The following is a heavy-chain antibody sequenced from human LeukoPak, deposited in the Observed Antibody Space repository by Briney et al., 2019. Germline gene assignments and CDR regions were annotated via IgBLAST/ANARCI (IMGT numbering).Heavy chain of an antibody. CDR3: ARDPNVDATPIDY. CDR2: IIPIFPLT. V-gene: IGHV1-69*04. J-gene: IGHJ4*02. CDR1: GGTFSSYA. Sequence: GASVKVSCKASGGTFSSYAISWVRQAPGQGLEWIGRIIPIFPLTNYAQKFQGRVTITADKSTSTAYMEVRSLRSDDTAVYYCARDPNVDATPIDYWGQGTLLAVSS. D-gene: IGHD2-15*01.